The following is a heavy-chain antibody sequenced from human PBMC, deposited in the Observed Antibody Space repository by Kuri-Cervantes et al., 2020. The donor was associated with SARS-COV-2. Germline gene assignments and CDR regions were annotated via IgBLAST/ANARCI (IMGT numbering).Heavy chain of an antibody. CDR2: ISSSGSTI. D-gene: IGHD3-22*01. J-gene: IGHJ4*02. Sequence: GESLKISCAASGFTFSDYYMSWIRQAPGKGLEWVSYISSSGSTIYYADSVKGRFTISRDNAKNSLYLQMNSLKTEDTAVYYCARAVPYYYDSSGYHTTGLDWGQGTLVTVSS. V-gene: IGHV3-11*01. CDR3: ARAVPYYYDSSGYHTTGLD. CDR1: GFTFSDYY.